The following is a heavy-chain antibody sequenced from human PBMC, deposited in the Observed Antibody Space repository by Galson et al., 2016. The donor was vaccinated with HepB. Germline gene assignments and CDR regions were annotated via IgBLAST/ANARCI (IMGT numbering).Heavy chain of an antibody. CDR1: GFSLSTSGMC. CDR3: ARRYAARINAFDI. J-gene: IGHJ3*02. CDR2: IDWDDDK. Sequence: PALVKPTQTLTLTCTFSGFSLSTSGMCVSWIRQPPGKALEWLALIDWDDDKYYSTSLKTRLTISKDTSKNQVVLTMTKMDPVDTATYYCARRYAARINAFDIWGQGTMVTVAS. D-gene: IGHD2-8*01. V-gene: IGHV2-70*01.